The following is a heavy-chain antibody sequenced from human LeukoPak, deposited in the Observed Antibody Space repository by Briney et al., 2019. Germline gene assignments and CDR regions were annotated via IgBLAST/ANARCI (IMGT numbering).Heavy chain of an antibody. CDR1: GFTFSSYS. CDR2: ISSSSSTI. Sequence: GGSLRLSCAASGFTFSSYSMNWVRQAPGKGLEWVSYISSSSSTIYYADTVKGRFTISRDNAKNSLYLQMNSLRAEDTAVYYCARVGPAVARRGAFDYWGQGTLVTVSS. D-gene: IGHD6-19*01. V-gene: IGHV3-48*01. CDR3: ARVGPAVARRGAFDY. J-gene: IGHJ4*02.